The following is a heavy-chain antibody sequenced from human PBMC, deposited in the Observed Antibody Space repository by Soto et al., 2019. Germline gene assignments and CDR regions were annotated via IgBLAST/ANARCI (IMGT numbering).Heavy chain of an antibody. Sequence: QVQLVESGGGVVQPGRSLRLSGAASGFTFSSYGMHWVRQAPGKGLEWVAVIWYDGSNKYYADSVKGRFTISRDNSKNTLYLQMNSLRAEDTAVYYCARDSRYSGYDRFMGYWGQGTLVTVSS. CDR2: IWYDGSNK. J-gene: IGHJ4*02. V-gene: IGHV3-33*01. D-gene: IGHD5-12*01. CDR1: GFTFSSYG. CDR3: ARDSRYSGYDRFMGY.